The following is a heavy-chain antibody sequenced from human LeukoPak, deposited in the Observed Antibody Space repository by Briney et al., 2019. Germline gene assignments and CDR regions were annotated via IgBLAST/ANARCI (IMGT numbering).Heavy chain of an antibody. Sequence: SETLSLTCAVSGGSLSRGGYFWGWIRQYPGKGLEWIGEINHSGSTNYNPSLKSRVTISVDTSKNQFSLKLSSVTAADTAVYYGARGHHYSSSWYKGGKGRDYYYYGMDVWAQGTTVTVSS. CDR3: ARGHHYSSSWYKGGKGRDYYYYGMDV. CDR1: GGSLSRGGYF. CDR2: INHSGST. V-gene: IGHV4-34*01. D-gene: IGHD6-13*01. J-gene: IGHJ6*02.